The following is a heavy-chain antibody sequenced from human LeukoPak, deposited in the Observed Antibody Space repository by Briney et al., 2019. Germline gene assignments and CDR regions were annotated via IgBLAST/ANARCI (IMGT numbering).Heavy chain of an antibody. Sequence: GGSLRLSCAGSGFSTSRSWMSWVRQTPGKGLEWVANINQDGSQKYYVDSVKGRFTITRDNAKNSLFLQMNSLRAEDTAMYYCTRDRSWGQGTLVTVSS. CDR3: TRDRS. V-gene: IGHV3-7*03. CDR1: GFSTSRSW. J-gene: IGHJ4*02. CDR2: INQDGSQK.